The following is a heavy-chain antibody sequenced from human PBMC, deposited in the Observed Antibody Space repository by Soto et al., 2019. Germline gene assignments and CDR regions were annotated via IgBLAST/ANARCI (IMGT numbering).Heavy chain of an antibody. CDR3: ARLEGLATISYYFDF. Sequence: PSETLSLTCSVSGDSINSDKYYWGWIRQPPGKGLEWIGSIYYRGNTYYNPSLQTRVTISLDKSKSQFSLRLNSVAAADSAVYFCARLEGLATISYYFDFWGQGARVTSPQ. D-gene: IGHD3-9*01. CDR1: GDSINSDKYY. J-gene: IGHJ4*02. CDR2: IYYRGNT. V-gene: IGHV4-39*01.